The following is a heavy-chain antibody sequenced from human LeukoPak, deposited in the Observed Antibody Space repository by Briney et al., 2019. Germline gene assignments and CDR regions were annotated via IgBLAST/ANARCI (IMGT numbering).Heavy chain of an antibody. CDR1: GYTFTSYG. CDR3: ARDREYYYDSSGYPDY. V-gene: IGHV1-18*01. J-gene: IGHJ4*02. Sequence: ASVKVSCKASGYTFTSYGISWVRQAPGQGLEWMGWISAYSGNTNYAQKLQGRVTMTTDTSTSTAYMELRSLRSDDTAVYYCARDREYYYDSSGYPDYWGQGTLVTVSS. CDR2: ISAYSGNT. D-gene: IGHD3-22*01.